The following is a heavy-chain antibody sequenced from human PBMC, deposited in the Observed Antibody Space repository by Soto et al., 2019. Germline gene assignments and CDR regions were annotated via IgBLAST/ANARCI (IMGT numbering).Heavy chain of an antibody. CDR2: ISSSSSTI. Sequence: GGSLRLSCAASGFTFSSYSMNWVRQAPGKGLEWVSYISSSSSTIYYADSVKGRFTISRDNAKNSLYLQMNSLRAEDTAVYYCARDHRAGDRAFDIWGQGTMVTVSS. V-gene: IGHV3-48*04. J-gene: IGHJ3*02. CDR3: ARDHRAGDRAFDI. D-gene: IGHD7-27*01. CDR1: GFTFSSYS.